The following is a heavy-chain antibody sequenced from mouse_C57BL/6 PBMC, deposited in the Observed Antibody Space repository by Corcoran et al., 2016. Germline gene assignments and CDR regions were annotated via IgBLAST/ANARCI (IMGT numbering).Heavy chain of an antibody. Sequence: QVLLQQSGAELARPGASVTLSCKASGSTFPSYGINWVKQRTGQGLEWIGEIYPRSGNTYYNEKFKGKATLTADKSSSTAYMELRSLTSEDSAVYFCASDYYDDDAMDYWGQGTSVTVSS. CDR1: GSTFPSYG. V-gene: IGHV1-81*01. D-gene: IGHD2-4*01. J-gene: IGHJ4*01. CDR2: IYPRSGNT. CDR3: ASDYYDDDAMDY.